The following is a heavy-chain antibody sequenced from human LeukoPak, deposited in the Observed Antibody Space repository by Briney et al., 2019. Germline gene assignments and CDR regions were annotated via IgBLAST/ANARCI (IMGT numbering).Heavy chain of an antibody. D-gene: IGHD3-22*01. Sequence: GASVKVSCKVSGYTLTELSMHWVRQAPGKGLEWMGGFDPEDGETIYAQKFQGRVSINADKSTNTVYMELSSLKLEDTAVYYCARGAGWLYDWGQETLVIVSS. CDR1: GYTLTELS. CDR2: FDPEDGET. V-gene: IGHV1-24*01. J-gene: IGHJ4*02. CDR3: ARGAGWLYD.